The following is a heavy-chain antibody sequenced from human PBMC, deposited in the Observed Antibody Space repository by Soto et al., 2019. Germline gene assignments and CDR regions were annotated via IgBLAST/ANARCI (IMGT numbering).Heavy chain of an antibody. D-gene: IGHD6-13*01. CDR2: IYSGGST. Sequence: EVQLVETGGGLIQPGGSLRLSCAASGFTVSSNYMSWVRQAPGKGLEWVSVIYSGGSTYYADSVKGRFTISRDNSKNTLYLKMNSLRAEDTAVYYCASNGNSGFYYYYYGMDVWGQGTTVTVSS. CDR1: GFTVSSNY. V-gene: IGHV3-53*02. J-gene: IGHJ6*02. CDR3: ASNGNSGFYYYYYGMDV.